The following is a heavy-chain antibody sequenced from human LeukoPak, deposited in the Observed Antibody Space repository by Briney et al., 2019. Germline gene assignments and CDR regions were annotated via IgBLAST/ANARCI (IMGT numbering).Heavy chain of an antibody. V-gene: IGHV3-48*04. CDR2: ISSSGNSR. Sequence: PGGSLRLSCAASGFILSNYRMNWVRQAPGKGLEWVSYISSSGNSREYADSVKGRFTISRDNARDSLHLQMNSLRVEDTAVYYCAKASNGGVTVLFDYWGQGTLVTVSS. D-gene: IGHD2-8*01. J-gene: IGHJ4*02. CDR3: AKASNGGVTVLFDY. CDR1: GFILSNYR.